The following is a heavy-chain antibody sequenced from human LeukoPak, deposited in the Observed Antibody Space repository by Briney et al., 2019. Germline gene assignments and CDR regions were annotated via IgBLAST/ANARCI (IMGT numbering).Heavy chain of an antibody. CDR3: ARDQGQLTYYYYMDV. CDR1: GFTFSSYW. D-gene: IGHD6-6*01. J-gene: IGHJ6*03. CDR2: IKQDGSEK. Sequence: GGSLRLSCAASGFTFSSYWMSWVRQAPGKGLEWVANIKQDGSEKYYVDSVKGRFTISRDNAKNSLYLQMNSLRAEDTAVYYCARDQGQLTYYYYMDVWGKGTTVTVSS. V-gene: IGHV3-7*01.